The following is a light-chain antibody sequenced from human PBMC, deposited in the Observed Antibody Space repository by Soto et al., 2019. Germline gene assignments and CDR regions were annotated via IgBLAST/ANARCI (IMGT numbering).Light chain of an antibody. CDR2: GAS. J-gene: IGKJ1*01. CDR3: EQYKILPPWT. CDR1: QSVSSSY. V-gene: IGKV3-20*01. Sequence: IVVTQSPGTLSLSPWERATLTCRASQSVSSSYLAWYQQKPGQAPRLIIYGASSRATGVPDRFGGRVSGTDFSLTISGLERQEMALYYSEQYKILPPWTFGQGTKV.